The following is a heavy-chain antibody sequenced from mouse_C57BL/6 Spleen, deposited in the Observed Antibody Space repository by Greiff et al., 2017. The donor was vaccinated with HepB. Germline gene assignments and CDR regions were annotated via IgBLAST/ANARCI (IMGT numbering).Heavy chain of an antibody. CDR1: GYTFTSYW. D-gene: IGHD1-1*01. CDR3: ARGYYGSSYGFAY. V-gene: IGHV1-69*01. Sequence: VQLQQPGAELVMPGASVKLSCKASGYTFTSYWMHWVKQRPGQGLEWIGEIDPSDSYTNYNQKFKGKSTLTVDKSSNTAYMQLSSLTSEDSAVYYCARGYYGSSYGFAYWGQGTLVTVSA. CDR2: IDPSDSYT. J-gene: IGHJ3*01.